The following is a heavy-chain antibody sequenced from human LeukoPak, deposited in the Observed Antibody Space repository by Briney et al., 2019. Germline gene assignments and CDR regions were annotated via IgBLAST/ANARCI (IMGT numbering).Heavy chain of an antibody. J-gene: IGHJ4*02. CDR3: GRGQWTSDY. V-gene: IGHV3-11*05. D-gene: IGHD3/OR15-3a*01. Sequence: GGSLRLSCAASGFTFNNHDMHWVRQAPGKGLEWVSYISSSSSYTKNADAVKGRFTISRDNAKKSVYLQMNSLRAEDTAVYYCGRGQWTSDYWGQGTLVTVSS. CDR2: ISSSSSYT. CDR1: GFTFNNHD.